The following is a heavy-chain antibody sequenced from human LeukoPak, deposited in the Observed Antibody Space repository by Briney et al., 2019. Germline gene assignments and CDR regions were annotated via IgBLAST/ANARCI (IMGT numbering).Heavy chain of an antibody. CDR2: IWYDGSYI. V-gene: IGHV3-33*06. D-gene: IGHD6-13*01. CDR1: GFTFRLYG. J-gene: IGHJ4*02. Sequence: GGSLRLSCAASGFTFRLYGMHWVRQAPSKGLDGVAVIWYDGSYIYYADSVKGRFTISRDNSKNTMYLQMNSLRAEDTAVYYCAKIVQFTAATGTGLDSWGQGTLVTVSP. CDR3: AKIVQFTAATGTGLDS.